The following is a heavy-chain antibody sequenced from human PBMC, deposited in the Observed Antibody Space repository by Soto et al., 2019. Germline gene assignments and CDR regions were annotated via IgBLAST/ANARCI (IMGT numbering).Heavy chain of an antibody. D-gene: IGHD3-16*01. V-gene: IGHV4-59*01. CDR2: MFHGGTT. CDR1: GSPISGYY. CDR3: ARERRGFGYIEY. J-gene: IGHJ4*02. Sequence: PSETLSLTCTVSGSPISGYYWSWIRQPPGKRLEWIGFMFHGGTTKYNPSLQSRVTLSLDTSNNQASLRLTSVTAADTAVYYCARERRGFGYIEYWGQGALVTVSS.